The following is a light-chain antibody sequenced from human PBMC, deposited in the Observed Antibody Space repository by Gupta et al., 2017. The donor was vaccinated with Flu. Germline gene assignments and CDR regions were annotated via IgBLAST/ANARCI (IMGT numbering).Light chain of an antibody. V-gene: IGLV2-8*01. J-gene: IGLJ1*01. Sequence: QSALTPPLSASGSPGQSVTISCTGTSSDVGGYNYVSWYQQHPGKAPNLMIYEVSKRPPGVPDRFSGSKSGNTASLTVSGLQAEDEADYYCSSYAGSNNVFGTGTKVTVL. CDR2: EVS. CDR3: SSYAGSNNV. CDR1: SSDVGGYNY.